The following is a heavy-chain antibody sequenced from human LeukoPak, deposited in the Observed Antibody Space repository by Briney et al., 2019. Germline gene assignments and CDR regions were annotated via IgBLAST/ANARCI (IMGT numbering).Heavy chain of an antibody. V-gene: IGHV4-59*01. D-gene: IGHD6-25*01. CDR2: IHHTGST. CDR1: GGSISSYY. CDR3: ARRGRNSSGWQDYL. Sequence: PSETLSLTCTVSGGSISSYYWSWIRQPPGKGLEWIANIHHTGSTNYNPSLSSRVTMSIDTAKNQFSLKLTSVTAADTAVYYCARRGRNSSGWQDYLWGQGTLVTVSS. J-gene: IGHJ4*02.